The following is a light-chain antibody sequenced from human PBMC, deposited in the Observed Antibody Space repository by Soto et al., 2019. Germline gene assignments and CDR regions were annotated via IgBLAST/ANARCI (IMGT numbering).Light chain of an antibody. CDR3: GSYTNTNTLVV. CDR2: DFT. CDR1: SSDVGGHSY. V-gene: IGLV2-11*01. Sequence: QSALTQPRSVSGSPGQSVAISCTGTSSDVGGHSYVSWYQHHPGKAPKLMIYDFTKRPSGVPDRLSGSKSGNTASLTISGLQAEDEGDYYCGSYTNTNTLVVFGGGTKLTVL. J-gene: IGLJ2*01.